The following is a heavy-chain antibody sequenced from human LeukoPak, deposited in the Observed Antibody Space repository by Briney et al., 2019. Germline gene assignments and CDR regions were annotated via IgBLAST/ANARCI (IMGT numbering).Heavy chain of an antibody. D-gene: IGHD2-15*01. CDR2: IKKTGSET. CDR1: GLTFSHFW. Sequence: PGGSLRLSCAASGLTFSHFWMSWVRQAPGKGLEWVAYIKKTGSETYYVDSVKGRFTITRDNTRSSLFLQMYSLRAEDTAVYFCAREDGYCSGGNCYSYFDSWGQGTLVTVSS. CDR3: AREDGYCSGGNCYSYFDS. J-gene: IGHJ4*02. V-gene: IGHV3-7*01.